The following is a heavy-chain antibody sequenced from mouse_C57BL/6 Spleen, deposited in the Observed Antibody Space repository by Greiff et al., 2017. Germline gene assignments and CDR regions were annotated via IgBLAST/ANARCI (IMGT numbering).Heavy chain of an antibody. J-gene: IGHJ4*01. Sequence: EVQRVESGGGLVKPGGSLKLSCAASGFTFSSYAMSWVRQTPEKRLEWVATISDGGSYTYYPDNVKGRFTISRDNAKNNLYLQMSHLKSEDTAMYYCARGKGNYYAMDYWGQGTSVTVSS. D-gene: IGHD2-1*01. CDR1: GFTFSSYA. V-gene: IGHV5-4*01. CDR3: ARGKGNYYAMDY. CDR2: ISDGGSYT.